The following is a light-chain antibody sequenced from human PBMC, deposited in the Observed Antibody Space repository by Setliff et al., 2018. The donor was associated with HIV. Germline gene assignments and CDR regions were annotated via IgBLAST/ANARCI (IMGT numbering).Light chain of an antibody. CDR1: SSNIGAGCH. J-gene: IGLJ1*01. Sequence: QSALTRPPSVSGAPGQTVTISCTGSSSNIGAGCHVHWYQQLPGTAPKLLIYSFTNRPSGVPDRFSGSKSGTTASLAIAGLQAEDEADYYCQSYDSILSGYVFGTGTKVTVL. CDR2: SFT. CDR3: QSYDSILSGYV. V-gene: IGLV1-40*01.